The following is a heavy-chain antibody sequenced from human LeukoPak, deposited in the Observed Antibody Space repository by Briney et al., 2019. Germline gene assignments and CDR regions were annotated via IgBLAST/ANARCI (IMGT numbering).Heavy chain of an antibody. J-gene: IGHJ3*02. V-gene: IGHV1-69*05. CDR1: GGTFSSYA. D-gene: IGHD2-2*01. Sequence: SVKVSCKASGGTFSSYAISWVRQAPGQGLEWMGGIIPIFGTANYAQKFQGRVTITTDESTSTAYMELSSLRSEDTAVYYCATYRLGYCSSTSCSTPDAFDIWGQGTLVTVSS. CDR3: ATYRLGYCSSTSCSTPDAFDI. CDR2: IIPIFGTA.